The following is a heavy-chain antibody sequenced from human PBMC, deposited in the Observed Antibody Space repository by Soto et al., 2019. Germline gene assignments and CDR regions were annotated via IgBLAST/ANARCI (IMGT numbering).Heavy chain of an antibody. V-gene: IGHV3-30-3*01. D-gene: IGHD6-19*01. CDR2: ISYDGSNK. Sequence: QVQLVESGGGVVQPGRSLRLSCAASGFTFSSYAMHWVRQAPGKGLEWVAVISYDGSNKYYADSVKGRFTISRDNSKNTLYLQMNSLRAEDTAVYYCARPLGDAVAGPDAFDIWGQGTMVTVSS. CDR1: GFTFSSYA. J-gene: IGHJ3*02. CDR3: ARPLGDAVAGPDAFDI.